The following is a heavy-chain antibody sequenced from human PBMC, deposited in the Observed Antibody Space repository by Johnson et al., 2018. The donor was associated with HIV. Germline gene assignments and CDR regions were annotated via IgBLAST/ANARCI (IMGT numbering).Heavy chain of an antibody. CDR2: IYSGGRT. J-gene: IGHJ3*02. Sequence: VQLVESGGGVVQPGGSLRLSCAASGFTVSSNYINWVRQAPGKGLECVSGIYSGGRTYYADSVKGRFTISRDNSKNTLYLQMNSLRAEDTAVYFCARDRRYYDSSGYYHDAFDIWGQGTMVTVSS. V-gene: IGHV3-66*01. CDR1: GFTVSSNY. CDR3: ARDRRYYDSSGYYHDAFDI. D-gene: IGHD3-22*01.